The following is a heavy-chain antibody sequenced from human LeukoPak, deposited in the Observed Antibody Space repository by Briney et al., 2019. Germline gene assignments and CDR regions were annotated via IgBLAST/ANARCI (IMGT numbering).Heavy chain of an antibody. J-gene: IGHJ4*02. CDR2: IYYSGST. CDR1: GGSISSSSYY. Sequence: SETLSLTCTVSGGSISSSSYYWGWIRQPPGKGLEWIGSIYYSGSTYYNPSLKSRVTISVDTSKNQFSLKLSSVTAADTAVYYCARDPPKSWGGSCCLGFDYWGQGTLVTVSS. D-gene: IGHD2-15*01. CDR3: ARDPPKSWGGSCCLGFDY. V-gene: IGHV4-39*07.